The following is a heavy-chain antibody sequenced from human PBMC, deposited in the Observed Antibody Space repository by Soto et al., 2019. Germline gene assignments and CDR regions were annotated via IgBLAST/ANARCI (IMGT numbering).Heavy chain of an antibody. Sequence: QVQLVQSGAEVKKPGASVKVSCKASGYTFTNFGISWVRQAPGQGLEWMGWISAYNGNTNYAPNFQGTVTMTTGTTSSTASREMGPPRSGGTASNYCARGETPVDCWIHGTLLT. CDR1: GYTFTNFG. CDR2: ISAYNGNT. D-gene: IGHD1-26*01. CDR3: ARGETPVDC. J-gene: IGHJ5*01. V-gene: IGHV1-18*01.